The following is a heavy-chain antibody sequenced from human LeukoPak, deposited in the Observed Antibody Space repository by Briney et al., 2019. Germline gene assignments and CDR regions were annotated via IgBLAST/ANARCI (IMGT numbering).Heavy chain of an antibody. CDR2: ISSSSSYI. Sequence: GGSLRLSCAASGFTFSSYSMNWVRQAPGKGLEWVSSISSSSSYIYYADSVKGRFTISRDNAKNSLYLQMNSLRAEDTAVYYCARDPRIAAAGTGGYWGQGTLVTVSS. CDR1: GFTFSSYS. J-gene: IGHJ4*02. CDR3: ARDPRIAAAGTGGY. V-gene: IGHV3-21*01. D-gene: IGHD6-13*01.